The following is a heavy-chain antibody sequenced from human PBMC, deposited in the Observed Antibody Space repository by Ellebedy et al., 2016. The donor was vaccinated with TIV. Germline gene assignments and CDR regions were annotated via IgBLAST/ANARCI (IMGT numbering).Heavy chain of an antibody. V-gene: IGHV3-7*03. CDR2: IKQDGSEK. Sequence: GGSLRLSXAASGFTFSSYWMSWVRQAPGKGLEWVANIKQDGSEKYYVDSVKGRFTISRDNAKNSLYLQMNSLRAEDTAVYYCAKSRGVVAATDFDYWGQGTLVTVSS. CDR3: AKSRGVVAATDFDY. CDR1: GFTFSSYW. J-gene: IGHJ4*02. D-gene: IGHD2-15*01.